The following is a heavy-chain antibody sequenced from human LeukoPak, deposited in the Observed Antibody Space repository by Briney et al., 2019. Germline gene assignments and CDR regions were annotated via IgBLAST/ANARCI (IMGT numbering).Heavy chain of an antibody. CDR2: INHSGST. V-gene: IGHV4-34*01. D-gene: IGHD3-9*01. J-gene: IGHJ5*02. CDR3: ARGILRRNNWFDP. CDR1: GGSFSGYY. Sequence: SETLSLTCAVYGGSFSGYYWNWIRQPPGKGLEWIGEINHSGSTNYNPSLKSRVTISVDTSKNQFSLKLSSVTAADTAVYYCARGILRRNNWFDPWGQGTLVTVSS.